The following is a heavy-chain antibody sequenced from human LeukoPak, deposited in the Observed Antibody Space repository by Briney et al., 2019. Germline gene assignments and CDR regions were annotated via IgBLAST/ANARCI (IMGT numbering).Heavy chain of an antibody. CDR1: GGSISSYC. V-gene: IGHV4-59*08. CDR3: ARRAAAGTFLDY. J-gene: IGHJ4*02. D-gene: IGHD6-13*01. CDR2: IYYSGST. Sequence: ASETLSLTCTVSGGSISSYCWSWIRQPPGEGLEWIGNIYYSGSTNYNPSLKSRVTISVDPSKNQFSLKLTSVTAADTAVYYCARRAAAGTFLDYWGQGTLVTVSS.